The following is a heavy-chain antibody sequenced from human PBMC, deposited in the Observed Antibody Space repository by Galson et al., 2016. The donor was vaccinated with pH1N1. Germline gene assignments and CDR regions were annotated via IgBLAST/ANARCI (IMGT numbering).Heavy chain of an antibody. CDR1: GFSFDTYA. CDR2: ISYNGNDQ. D-gene: IGHD3-16*01. CDR3: ARADWSYADTYYNGMDV. J-gene: IGHJ6*02. V-gene: IGHV3-30-3*01. Sequence: SLRLSCAASGFSFDTYAMHWVRQAPGKGLEWVAFISYNGNDQSYAESLKGRFTISRDNSKNTLYLQVNSLRTEDTAVFYCARADWSYADTYYNGMDVWGQGTTVTVSS.